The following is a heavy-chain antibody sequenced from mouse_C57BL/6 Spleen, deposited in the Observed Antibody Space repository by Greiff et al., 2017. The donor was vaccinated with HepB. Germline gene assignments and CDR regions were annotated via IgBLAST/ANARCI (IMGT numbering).Heavy chain of an antibody. J-gene: IGHJ3*01. D-gene: IGHD2-4*01. CDR3: ARNRGDDFPAWFAY. V-gene: IGHV2-9-1*01. CDR2: IWTGGGT. Sequence: VKLVESGPGLVAPSQSLSITCTVSGFSLTSYAISWVRQPPGKGLEWLGVIWTGGGTNYNSALKSRLSISKDNSKSQVFLKMNSLQTDDTARYYCARNRGDDFPAWFAYWGQGTLVTVSA. CDR1: GFSLTSYA.